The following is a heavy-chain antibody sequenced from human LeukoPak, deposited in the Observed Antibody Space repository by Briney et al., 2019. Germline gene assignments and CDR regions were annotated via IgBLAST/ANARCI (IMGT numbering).Heavy chain of an antibody. Sequence: GGSLRLSCVASGLSFNTYAMSWVRQAPGKGLEWVSGISATGRERHYTDSVKGRFTISRDSSKNTLHLQMSSLRAEDTALYFCAKDHDNADYYYYFDSWGQGTLVTVSS. V-gene: IGHV3-23*01. CDR1: GLSFNTYA. CDR3: AKDHDNADYYYYFDS. J-gene: IGHJ4*02. D-gene: IGHD4/OR15-4a*01. CDR2: ISATGRER.